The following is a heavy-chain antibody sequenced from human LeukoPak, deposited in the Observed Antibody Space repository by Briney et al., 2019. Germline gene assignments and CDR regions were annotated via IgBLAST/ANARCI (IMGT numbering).Heavy chain of an antibody. Sequence: PGGSLRLSCAASGFTFSSYAMHWVRQAPGKGLEWISYISYDSAIKYYADSVRGRFTISRDNAKNSLSLQMHSLRAEDTAVYYCVRDNPRCCGVVPVNIDDFWGQGTLVTVSS. V-gene: IGHV3-48*01. J-gene: IGHJ4*02. CDR1: GFTFSSYA. CDR2: ISYDSAIK. D-gene: IGHD2-15*01. CDR3: VRDNPRCCGVVPVNIDDF.